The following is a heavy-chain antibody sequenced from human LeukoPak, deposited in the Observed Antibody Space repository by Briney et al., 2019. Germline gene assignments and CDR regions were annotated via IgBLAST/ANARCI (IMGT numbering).Heavy chain of an antibody. D-gene: IGHD1-7*01. CDR1: GFTFSSYA. J-gene: IGHJ4*02. CDR2: ISGSGGST. V-gene: IGHV3-23*01. CDR3: AKDFLTGTVLPGYFDY. Sequence: GGSLRLSCAASGFTFSSYAMSWVRQAPGKGLEWVSAISGSGGSTYYADSVKGRFTISRDNSKNTLYLQMSSLRAEDTAVYYCAKDFLTGTVLPGYFDYWGQGTLVTVSS.